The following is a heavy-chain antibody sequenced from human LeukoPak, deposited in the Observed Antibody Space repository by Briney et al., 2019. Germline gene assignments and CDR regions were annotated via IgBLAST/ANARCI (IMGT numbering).Heavy chain of an antibody. CDR3: ARVKRYDILTGYYLYYFDY. J-gene: IGHJ4*02. D-gene: IGHD3-9*01. V-gene: IGHV4-34*01. Sequence: SETLSLTCAVYGGSFSGCYWSWIRQPPGKGLEWIGEINHSGSTNYNPSLKSRVTISVDTSKNQFSLKLSSVTAADTAVYYCARVKRYDILTGYYLYYFDYWGQGTLVTVSS. CDR1: GGSFSGCY. CDR2: INHSGST.